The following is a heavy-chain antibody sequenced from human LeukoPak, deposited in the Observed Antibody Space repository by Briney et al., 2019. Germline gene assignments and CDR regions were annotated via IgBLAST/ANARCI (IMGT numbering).Heavy chain of an antibody. CDR2: INEYGSET. CDR3: ARDLRYSGAWSYFDY. D-gene: IGHD6-19*01. J-gene: IGHJ4*02. CDR1: GFTFTNLC. Sequence: PGGSLRLSCSASGFTFTNLCMSWVRQAPGKGLECVSNINEYGSETYYVDSVKGRSTISRDNAKNSLYLQMSSLRVEDTAVYYCARDLRYSGAWSYFDYWGQGTLVTVSS. V-gene: IGHV3-7*05.